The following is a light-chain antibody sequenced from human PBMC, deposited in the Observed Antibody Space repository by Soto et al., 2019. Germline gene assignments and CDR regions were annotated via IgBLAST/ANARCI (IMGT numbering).Light chain of an antibody. Sequence: IQLTQSPSSLSASVGDRVTITCRASQGISSYLAWYQQKPGKAPKLLIYAASTLQSGVPSRFSGSGSGTDFTLTISSLQPEDFAVYYCQQYGSSGTFGQGTKVHIK. V-gene: IGKV1-9*01. J-gene: IGKJ1*01. CDR2: AAS. CDR3: QQYGSSGT. CDR1: QGISSY.